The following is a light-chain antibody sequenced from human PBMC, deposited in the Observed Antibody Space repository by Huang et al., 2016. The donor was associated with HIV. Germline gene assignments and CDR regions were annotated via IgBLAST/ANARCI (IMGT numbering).Light chain of an antibody. V-gene: IGKV1-5*03. CDR3: QHYNSFPWT. CDR2: EAS. J-gene: IGKJ1*01. CDR1: QSIGTW. Sequence: DIQMTQSSATLSASVGDRVTITCRASQSIGTWLAWYQQKPGKAPNLLIYEASTLEGGVPSRVSGGGSGTEITLTINSLQPDDFATYDCQHYNSFPWTFGQGTKVEV.